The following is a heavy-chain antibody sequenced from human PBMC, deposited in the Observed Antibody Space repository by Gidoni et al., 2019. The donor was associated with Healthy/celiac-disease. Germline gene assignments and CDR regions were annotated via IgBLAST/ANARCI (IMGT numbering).Heavy chain of an antibody. V-gene: IGHV4-61*08. J-gene: IGHJ5*01. CDR3: AREGWREGLDS. CDR1: GGSVRSDDYY. Sequence: QVQLQESGPGLVKPSETLSLPCTVSGGSVRSDDYYWTWIRPAPGKGLEWIGYVYSYGSANYNPSLGSRVSMSVDTSKNQFALELRSVTAADTARYYCAREGWREGLDSWGRGAQVTVSS. D-gene: IGHD2-15*01. CDR2: VYSYGSA.